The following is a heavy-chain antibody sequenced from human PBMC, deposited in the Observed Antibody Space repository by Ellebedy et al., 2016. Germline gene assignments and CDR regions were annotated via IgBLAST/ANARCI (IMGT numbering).Heavy chain of an antibody. CDR1: GFTFGDYA. V-gene: IGHV3-30*18. CDR3: AKDSDEGGPNDY. D-gene: IGHD3-10*01. CDR2: ISYDGGDT. J-gene: IGHJ4*02. Sequence: GESLKISXAGSGFTFGDYAMNWFRQAPGKGLEWVAVISYDGGDTYYADSVKGRFTISRDNSKNTLHLQMNSLRAEDTAVYYCAKDSDEGGPNDYWGQGTLVTASS.